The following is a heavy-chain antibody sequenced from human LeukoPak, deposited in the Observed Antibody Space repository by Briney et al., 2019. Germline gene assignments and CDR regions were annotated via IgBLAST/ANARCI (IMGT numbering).Heavy chain of an antibody. J-gene: IGHJ3*02. Sequence: PSETLSLTCSVFGGSISNTTYYWVWIRQPPGKGLECIASIHYTGRAYYNPSLKSRVTISADTSKDHFSLKLSSVTAADTAVYYCARHFDNGDYKKTFDIWGQGTMVTVSS. CDR1: GGSISNTTYY. D-gene: IGHD4-17*01. CDR3: ARHFDNGDYKKTFDI. V-gene: IGHV4-39*01. CDR2: IHYTGRA.